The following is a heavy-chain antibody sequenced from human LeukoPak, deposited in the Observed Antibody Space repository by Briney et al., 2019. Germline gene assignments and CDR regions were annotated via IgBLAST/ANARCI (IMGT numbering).Heavy chain of an antibody. Sequence: GGSLRLSCAASGFYFSGYEMNWVRQAPGKGLEWVSSISSSSSHIYYADSVKGRFTISRDNAKNSLYLQMNSLKAEDTAVYYCATSFMIRGNWGQGTLVTVSS. V-gene: IGHV3-21*01. CDR1: GFYFSGYE. J-gene: IGHJ4*02. D-gene: IGHD3-16*01. CDR2: ISSSSSHI. CDR3: ATSFMIRGN.